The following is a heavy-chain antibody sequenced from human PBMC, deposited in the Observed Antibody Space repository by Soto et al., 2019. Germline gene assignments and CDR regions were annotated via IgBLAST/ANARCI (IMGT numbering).Heavy chain of an antibody. Sequence: EVQLVESGGGLVQPGGSPRLPCVASGFTFSSYWMSWVRQAPGKGLEWVANIKQDGSEKYYVDSVKGRFTISRDNAKNSLYLQMDSLRAEDTAVYYCARDRRPRDYRGLDVWGQGTTVTVSS. CDR3: ARDRRPRDYRGLDV. CDR1: GFTFSSYW. D-gene: IGHD3-16*01. V-gene: IGHV3-7*04. J-gene: IGHJ6*02. CDR2: IKQDGSEK.